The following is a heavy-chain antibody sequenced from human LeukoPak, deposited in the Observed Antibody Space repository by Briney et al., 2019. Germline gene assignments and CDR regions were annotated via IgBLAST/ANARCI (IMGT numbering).Heavy chain of an antibody. V-gene: IGHV1-69*05. J-gene: IGHJ4*02. CDR2: IIPIFATA. CDR3: ASQGSRDGYNYPLFR. CDR1: GGTFSSYA. D-gene: IGHD5-24*01. Sequence: ASVKVSCKASGGTFSSYAISWVRQAPGQGLEWMGGIIPIFATATYTQKFQGRVTITTDESTSTAYMELSSLRSEDTAVYYCASQGSRDGYNYPLFRWGQGTLVTDSS.